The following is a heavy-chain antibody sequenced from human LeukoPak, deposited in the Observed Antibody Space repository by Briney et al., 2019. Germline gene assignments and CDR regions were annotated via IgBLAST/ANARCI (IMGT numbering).Heavy chain of an antibody. CDR1: GGTFSSYA. J-gene: IGHJ4*02. CDR3: ARVSSSSYHLNFDY. Sequence: ASVKVSCKASGGTFSSYAISWVRQAPGQGLEWMGIINPSGGSTSYAQKFQGRVTMTRDTSTSTVYMELSSLRSEDTAVYYCARVSSSSYHLNFDYWGQGTLVTVSS. CDR2: INPSGGST. D-gene: IGHD6-6*01. V-gene: IGHV1-46*01.